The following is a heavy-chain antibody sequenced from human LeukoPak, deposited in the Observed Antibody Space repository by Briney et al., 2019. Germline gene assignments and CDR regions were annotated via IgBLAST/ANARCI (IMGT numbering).Heavy chain of an antibody. CDR3: ARDGRVTMVRGAILGYYYYGMDV. V-gene: IGHV1-46*01. Sequence: GASVKVSCKASGYTFTSYYMHWVRQAPGQGLEWMGIINPSGGSTSYAQKFQGRVTMTRDTSTSTVYMELSSLRSEDTAVYYCARDGRVTMVRGAILGYYYYGMDVWGQGTTVTVSS. D-gene: IGHD3-10*01. CDR2: INPSGGST. CDR1: GYTFTSYY. J-gene: IGHJ6*02.